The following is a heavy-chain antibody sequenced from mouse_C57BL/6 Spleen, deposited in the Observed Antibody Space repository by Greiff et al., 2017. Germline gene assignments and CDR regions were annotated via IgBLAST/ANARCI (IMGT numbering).Heavy chain of an antibody. CDR2: IYPGSGNT. Sequence: QVQLQQSGAELVRPGASVKLSCKASGYTFTDYYINWVKQRPGQGLEWIARIYPGSGNTYYNEKFKGKATLTAEKSSSTAYMQLSSLTSEDSAVYFCARRGPQQDYFDYWGQGTTLTVSS. V-gene: IGHV1-76*01. CDR1: GYTFTDYY. J-gene: IGHJ2*01. CDR3: ARRGPQQDYFDY.